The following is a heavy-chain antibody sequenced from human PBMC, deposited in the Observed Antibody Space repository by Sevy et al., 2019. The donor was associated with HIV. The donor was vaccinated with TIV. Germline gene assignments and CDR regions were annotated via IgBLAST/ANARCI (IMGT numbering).Heavy chain of an antibody. CDR2: IYYSGST. CDR3: ARDSDY. J-gene: IGHJ4*02. V-gene: IGHV4-59*13. Sequence: SETLSLTCTVSGGSISSYYWSWIRQPPGKGLEWIGYIYYSGSTNYNPSLKSRVTISVDTSKNQFSLKLSSVIAADTAVYYCARDSDYWGQGTLVTVSS. CDR1: GGSISSYY.